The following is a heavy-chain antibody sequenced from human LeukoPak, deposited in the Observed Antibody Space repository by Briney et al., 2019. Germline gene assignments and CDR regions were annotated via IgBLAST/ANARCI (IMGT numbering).Heavy chain of an antibody. Sequence: GGSLRLSCAASGFTFSTYSMSWVRQAPGKGLEWVANIKQDGSEKYYVDSVKGRFRISRDNAKNSLNLQLNSLRAEDTAVYYCAKDYGPLSSYWGQGILVTVSS. CDR1: GFTFSTYS. V-gene: IGHV3-7*03. CDR2: IKQDGSEK. J-gene: IGHJ4*02. CDR3: AKDYGPLSSY. D-gene: IGHD4-17*01.